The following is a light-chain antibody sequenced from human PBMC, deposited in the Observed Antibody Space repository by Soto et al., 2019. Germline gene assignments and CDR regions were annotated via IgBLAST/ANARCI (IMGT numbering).Light chain of an antibody. CDR3: AAWDDSLNGLYV. Sequence: HSERTHPPSASGTPGQRVTISCSGSSSNIGSNTVNWYQQLPGTAPKLLIYSNNQRPSGLPDRFSGSKSGTSASLAISGLQSEDEADYYCAAWDDSLNGLYVFGTGTKVTVL. J-gene: IGLJ1*01. V-gene: IGLV1-44*01. CDR2: SNN. CDR1: SSNIGSNT.